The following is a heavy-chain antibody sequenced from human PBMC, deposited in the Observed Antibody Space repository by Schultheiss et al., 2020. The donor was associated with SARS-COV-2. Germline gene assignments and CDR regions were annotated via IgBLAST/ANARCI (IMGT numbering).Heavy chain of an antibody. Sequence: SQTLSLTCAVYGGSFSGYYWSWIRQPPGKGLEWIGEINHSGSANHNPSLKSRVTISVDTSRNQFSLKVNSATAADTAVYYCARSRDCSTSTCRPPGGVQDYWGQGTRVTVSS. D-gene: IGHD2-2*01. CDR1: GGSFSGYY. J-gene: IGHJ4*02. CDR3: ARSRDCSTSTCRPPGGVQDY. V-gene: IGHV4-34*01. CDR2: INHSGSA.